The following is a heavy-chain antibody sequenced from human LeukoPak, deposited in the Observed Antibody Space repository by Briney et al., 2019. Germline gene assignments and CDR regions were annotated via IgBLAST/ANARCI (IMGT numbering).Heavy chain of an antibody. Sequence: GASVKVSCKASGYTFTGYYMHWVRQAPGQGLEWMGWINPNSGGTNYAQKFQGRVTMTRDTPISTAYMELSRLRSDDTAVYYCARDREGYYDILTGYYGVGAFDIWGQGTMVTVSS. V-gene: IGHV1-2*02. CDR3: ARDREGYYDILTGYYGVGAFDI. CDR1: GYTFTGYY. J-gene: IGHJ3*02. D-gene: IGHD3-9*01. CDR2: INPNSGGT.